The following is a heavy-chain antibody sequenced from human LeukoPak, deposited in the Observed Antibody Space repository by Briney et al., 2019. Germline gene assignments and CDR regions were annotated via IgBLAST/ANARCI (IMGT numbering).Heavy chain of an antibody. J-gene: IGHJ5*02. V-gene: IGHV4-59*01. D-gene: IGHD2-2*01. Sequence: PSETLSLTCTVSGGSINNYYWSWIRQPPGKGLEWIGYIYYSGSTNYNPSLKSRVTISVDTSKNQFSLKLSSVTAADTAVYYCARAWPYCSSTSCYPFDPWGQGTLVTVSS. CDR1: GGSINNYY. CDR3: ARAWPYCSSTSCYPFDP. CDR2: IYYSGST.